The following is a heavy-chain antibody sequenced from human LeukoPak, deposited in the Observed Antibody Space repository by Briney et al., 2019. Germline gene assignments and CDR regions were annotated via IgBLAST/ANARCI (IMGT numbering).Heavy chain of an antibody. D-gene: IGHD1-14*01. Sequence: SETLSLTCTVSGGSISSRSYYWGWIRQPPGKGLEWIGSIYYSGSTYYNPSLKSRVTISVDTSKNQFSLKLSSVTAADTAVYYCARTGPISLPYWGQGTLVTVSS. J-gene: IGHJ4*02. CDR2: IYYSGST. V-gene: IGHV4-39*07. CDR3: ARTGPISLPY. CDR1: GGSISSRSYY.